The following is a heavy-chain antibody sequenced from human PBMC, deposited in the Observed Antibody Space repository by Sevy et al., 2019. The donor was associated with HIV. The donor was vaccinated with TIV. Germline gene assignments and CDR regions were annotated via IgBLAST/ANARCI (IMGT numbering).Heavy chain of an antibody. D-gene: IGHD3-16*02. V-gene: IGHV1-24*01. Sequence: ASVKVSCKVPRYTLSEVSMHWVRQAPGKGLEWMGGFVPEDGEIVYAQKFQGRVTVAEDTLTDTAYLEVTNLRSEDTATYFCVIGDTPRLTGSGTRSKDQSLNYFEFWGQGTLVTVSS. CDR3: VIGDTPRLTGSGTRSKDQSLNYFEF. CDR1: RYTLSEVS. CDR2: FVPEDGEI. J-gene: IGHJ4*02.